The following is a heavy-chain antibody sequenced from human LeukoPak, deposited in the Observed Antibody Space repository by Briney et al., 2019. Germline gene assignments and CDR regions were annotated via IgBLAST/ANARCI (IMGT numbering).Heavy chain of an antibody. V-gene: IGHV5-51*01. Sequence: GESLKISCKGSGYRFTTYWIGWVRQMPGKGLEWMGIIYPGDSDTRYSPSFQGQVTISADKSISTAYLLWSSLKASDTAMYYCARHDTPSRPFDYWGQGTLVTVSS. CDR2: IYPGDSDT. CDR3: ARHDTPSRPFDY. J-gene: IGHJ4*02. CDR1: GYRFTTYW.